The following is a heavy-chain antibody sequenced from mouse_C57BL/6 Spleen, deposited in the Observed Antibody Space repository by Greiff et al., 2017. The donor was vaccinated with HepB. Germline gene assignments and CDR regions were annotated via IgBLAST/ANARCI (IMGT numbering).Heavy chain of an antibody. J-gene: IGHJ4*01. CDR3: ARGYYGNYDYAMDY. CDR1: GYAFSSYW. V-gene: IGHV1-80*01. D-gene: IGHD2-1*01. CDR2: IYPGDGDT. Sequence: QVQLQQSGAELVKPGASVKISCKASGYAFSSYWMNWVKQRPGKGLEWIGQIYPGDGDTNYNGKFKGKATLTADKSSSTAYMQLSSLTSEDSAVYFCARGYYGNYDYAMDYWGQGTSVTVSS.